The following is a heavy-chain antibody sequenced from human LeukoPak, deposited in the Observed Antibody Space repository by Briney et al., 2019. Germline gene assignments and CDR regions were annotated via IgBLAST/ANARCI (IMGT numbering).Heavy chain of an antibody. J-gene: IGHJ4*02. CDR2: ISGSGGST. D-gene: IGHD3-22*01. CDR3: AKDLYPPYYYDSSGYYYAFDY. V-gene: IGHV3-23*01. Sequence: GGSLRLSCAASEFTFSSYGMSWVRQAPGKGLEWVSAISGSGGSTYYADSVKGRFTISRDNSKNTLYLQMNSLRAEDTAVYYCAKDLYPPYYYDSSGYYYAFDYWGQGTLVTVSS. CDR1: EFTFSSYG.